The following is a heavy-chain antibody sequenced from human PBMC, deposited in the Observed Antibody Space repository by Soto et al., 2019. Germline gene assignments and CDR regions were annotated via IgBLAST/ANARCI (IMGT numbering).Heavy chain of an antibody. CDR3: IWQQDFYYGRAG. CDR2: IKSKGGGGTA. Sequence: PGGSLRLSCAASGFSFSPAWMNWVRQAPGKGLEWVGLIKSKGGGGTADYAAPVKGRFIISRDDSKNTIYLQMNSLKPEDTALYYCIWQQDFYYGRAGWAQGTTVTVSS. J-gene: IGHJ6*02. CDR1: GFSFSPAW. V-gene: IGHV3-15*07. D-gene: IGHD6-13*01.